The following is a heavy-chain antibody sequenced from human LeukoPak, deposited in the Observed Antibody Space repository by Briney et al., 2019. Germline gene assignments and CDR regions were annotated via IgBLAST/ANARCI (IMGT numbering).Heavy chain of an antibody. CDR3: ARAQDTAMVTTRTYYFDY. J-gene: IGHJ4*02. V-gene: IGHV1-2*02. CDR1: GYTFTGYY. D-gene: IGHD5-18*01. Sequence: ASVKVSCKASGYTFTGYYMHWVRQAPGQGLEWMGWINPNSGGTNYAQKFQGRVTMTRDTSISTAYMELSRLRSEDTAVYYCARAQDTAMVTTRTYYFDYWGQGTLVTVSS. CDR2: INPNSGGT.